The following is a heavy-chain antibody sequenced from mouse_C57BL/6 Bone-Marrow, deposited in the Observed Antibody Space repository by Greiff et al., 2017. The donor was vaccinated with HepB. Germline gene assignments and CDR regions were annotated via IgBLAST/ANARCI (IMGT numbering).Heavy chain of an antibody. Sequence: VQLKESGAELVRPGASVKLSCTASGFNIKDDYMHWVKQRPEQGLEWIGWIDPENGDTEYASKFQGKATITADTSSNTAYLQLSSLTSEDTAVYYCTTGTGTGFDYWGQGTTRTVSS. V-gene: IGHV14-4*01. CDR1: GFNIKDDY. J-gene: IGHJ2*01. CDR2: IDPENGDT. D-gene: IGHD4-1*01. CDR3: TTGTGTGFDY.